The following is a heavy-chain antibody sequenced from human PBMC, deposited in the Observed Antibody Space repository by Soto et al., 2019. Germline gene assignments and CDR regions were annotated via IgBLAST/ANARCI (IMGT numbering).Heavy chain of an antibody. Sequence: ASETLFLTCAVSGYSISSGYYWGWIRQPPGKGLEWIGSIYHSGSTYNNPSLKSRVTISVDTSKNQFSLKLSSVTAADTAVYYCARVGGYGMDVWGQGTTVTVSS. J-gene: IGHJ6*02. CDR2: IYHSGST. V-gene: IGHV4-38-2*01. D-gene: IGHD3-10*01. CDR3: ARVGGYGMDV. CDR1: GYSISSGYY.